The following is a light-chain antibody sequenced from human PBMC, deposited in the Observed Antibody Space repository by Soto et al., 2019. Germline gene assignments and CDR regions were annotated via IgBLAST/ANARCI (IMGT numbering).Light chain of an antibody. CDR2: GAS. Sequence: EIVMTQSPATLSVSPGERATLSCRASQSVSSNLAWYQQKPGQAPRLLIYGASNRVSGIPATFSGSGSGTEFTLTISSLQSEDFAVYYCQQYSNWPAITFGQGTRLEIK. CDR1: QSVSSN. V-gene: IGKV3D-15*01. CDR3: QQYSNWPAIT. J-gene: IGKJ5*01.